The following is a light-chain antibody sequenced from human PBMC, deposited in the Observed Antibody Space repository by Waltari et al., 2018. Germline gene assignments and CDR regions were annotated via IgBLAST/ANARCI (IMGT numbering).Light chain of an antibody. Sequence: QAALTQPASGSWSTGQPLTIPCTGTSRDFGAYKYVSWFQQHPGKAPKLMIYEVSTRPSGVSDRFSGSKSGSTASLTISGIQAEDEAAYYCSSFTTSSTEVFAGGTKLNVL. CDR1: SRDFGAYKY. CDR3: SSFTTSSTEV. J-gene: IGLJ3*02. V-gene: IGLV2-14*01. CDR2: EVS.